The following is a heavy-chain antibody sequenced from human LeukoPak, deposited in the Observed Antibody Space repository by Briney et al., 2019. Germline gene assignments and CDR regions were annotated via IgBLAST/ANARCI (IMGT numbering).Heavy chain of an antibody. Sequence: PSETLSLTCTVSGGSMSSYYWSWIRQTPGKGLEWIGYIYYSGSTNYNPSLKGRVTISVDTSKNQFSLKLSSVTAADTAVYYCARDLRGNSCYDYWGQGTLVIVSS. CDR3: ARDLRGNSCYDY. CDR1: GGSMSSYY. D-gene: IGHD2-2*01. CDR2: IYYSGST. V-gene: IGHV4-59*01. J-gene: IGHJ4*02.